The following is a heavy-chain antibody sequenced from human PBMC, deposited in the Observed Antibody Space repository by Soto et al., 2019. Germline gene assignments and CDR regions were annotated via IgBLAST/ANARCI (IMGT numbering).Heavy chain of an antibody. CDR3: ARGYSIAAAGTAFGY. V-gene: IGHV1-69*13. CDR2: VIPIFGTA. D-gene: IGHD6-13*01. Sequence: GASVKVSCKASGGTFSSYAISWVRQAPGQGLEWMGGVIPIFGTANYAQKFQGRVTITADESTSTAYMELSSLRSEDTAVYYCARGYSIAAAGTAFGYWGQGTLVTVSS. J-gene: IGHJ4*02. CDR1: GGTFSSYA.